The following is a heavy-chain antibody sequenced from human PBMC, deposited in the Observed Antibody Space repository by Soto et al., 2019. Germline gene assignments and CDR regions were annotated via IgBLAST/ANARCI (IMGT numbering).Heavy chain of an antibody. J-gene: IGHJ3*02. CDR1: GYTFTSYA. CDR3: ARPDSSGYYGPDAFDI. D-gene: IGHD3-22*01. Sequence: GASVKVSCKASGYTFTSYAMHWVRQAPGQRLEWMGWINAGNGNTKYSQKFQGRVTITRDTSASTAYMELSSLRSEDTAVYYCARPDSSGYYGPDAFDIWGQGTMVTVSS. CDR2: INAGNGNT. V-gene: IGHV1-3*01.